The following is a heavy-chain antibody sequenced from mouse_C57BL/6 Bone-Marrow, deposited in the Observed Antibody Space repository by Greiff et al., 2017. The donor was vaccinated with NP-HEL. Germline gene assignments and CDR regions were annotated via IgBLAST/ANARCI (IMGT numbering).Heavy chain of an antibody. CDR1: GYTFTDYY. Sequence: EVQLQQSGPVLVKPGASVKMSCKAYGYTFTDYYMNWVKQSHGKSLEWIGVINPYNGGTSYNQKFKGKATLTVDKSSSTAYMELNSLTSEDSAVYYCARKPAHRAMDYWGQGTSVTVSS. V-gene: IGHV1-19*01. CDR2: INPYNGGT. CDR3: ARKPAHRAMDY. J-gene: IGHJ4*01.